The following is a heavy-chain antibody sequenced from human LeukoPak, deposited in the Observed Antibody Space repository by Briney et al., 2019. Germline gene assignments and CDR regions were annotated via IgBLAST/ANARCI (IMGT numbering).Heavy chain of an antibody. CDR2: ISTSSSYI. CDR1: GGSISSSS. Sequence: ETLSLTCTVSGGSISSSSYYWGWIRQPPGKGLEWVSFISTSSSYIHYADSVKGRFTISRDNARNSLYLQMNSLRAEDTAVYYCARTAIAAAAFYNWFDSWGQGTLVTVSS. D-gene: IGHD6-13*01. V-gene: IGHV3-21*01. CDR3: ARTAIAAAAFYNWFDS. J-gene: IGHJ5*01.